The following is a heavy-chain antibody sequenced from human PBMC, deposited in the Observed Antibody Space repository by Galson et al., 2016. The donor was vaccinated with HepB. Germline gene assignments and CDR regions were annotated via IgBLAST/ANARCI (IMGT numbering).Heavy chain of an antibody. CDR2: ISFDGTNK. Sequence: SLRLSCAASGFTFSRYSMHWVRQAPGKALEWVAVISFDGTNKQFRDSVKGRFTISRDNSKNKLYLHMSSLRAEDTAVYYCTRDLGFGETRDYFDHWGQGTLVTVSS. J-gene: IGHJ4*02. CDR3: TRDLGFGETRDYFDH. D-gene: IGHD3-10*01. V-gene: IGHV3-30*04. CDR1: GFTFSRYS.